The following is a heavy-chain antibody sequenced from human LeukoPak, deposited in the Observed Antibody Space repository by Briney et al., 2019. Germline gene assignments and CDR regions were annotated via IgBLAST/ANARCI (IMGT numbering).Heavy chain of an antibody. J-gene: IGHJ4*02. CDR3: DGYSYGGDY. Sequence: GGSLRLSCAASGFTFSSYAMSWAPQPPGKGLEWVSAISGSGGSTYYADSVKGRFTISRDNSKNTLYLQMNSLRAEDTAVYYCDGYSYGGDYWGQGTLVTVSS. V-gene: IGHV3-23*01. D-gene: IGHD5-18*01. CDR2: ISGSGGST. CDR1: GFTFSSYA.